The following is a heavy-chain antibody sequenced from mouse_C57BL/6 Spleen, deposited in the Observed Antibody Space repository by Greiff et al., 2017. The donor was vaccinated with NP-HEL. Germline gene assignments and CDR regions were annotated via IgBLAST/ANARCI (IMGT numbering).Heavy chain of an antibody. J-gene: IGHJ1*03. Sequence: QVQLQQPGAELVRPGTSVKLSCKASGYTFTSYWMHWVKQRPGQGLEWIGVIDPSDSYTNYNQKFKGKATLTVDTSSSTAYMQLSSLTSEDSAVYYCARAYYYGSSYGYFDVWGTGTTVTVSS. V-gene: IGHV1-59*01. CDR1: GYTFTSYW. CDR2: IDPSDSYT. D-gene: IGHD1-1*01. CDR3: ARAYYYGSSYGYFDV.